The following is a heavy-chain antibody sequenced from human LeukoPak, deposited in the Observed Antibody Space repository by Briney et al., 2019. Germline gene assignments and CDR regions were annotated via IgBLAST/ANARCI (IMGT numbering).Heavy chain of an antibody. CDR3: STGGGTHDY. Sequence: GGSLRLSCAASGLTFNNAWMSRVRQAPGKGLEWVGRIRSRFAGGTTDYGAPVKGRFTISRDDSKNTLYLQMNSLKTEDTAVYYCSTGGGTHDYWGQGTLVTVSS. V-gene: IGHV3-15*01. CDR1: GLTFNNAW. CDR2: IRSRFAGGTT. J-gene: IGHJ4*02. D-gene: IGHD2-15*01.